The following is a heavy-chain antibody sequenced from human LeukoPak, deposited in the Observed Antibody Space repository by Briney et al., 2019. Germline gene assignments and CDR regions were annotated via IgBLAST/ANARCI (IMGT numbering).Heavy chain of an antibody. CDR2: ISSSGSTI. Sequence: GGSLRLSCAASGFTFSSYEMNWVRQAPGKGLEWVSYISSSGSTIYYADSVKGRFTISRDNAKNSLYLQMNSLRAEDTAVYYCARSHCSGGSCYLGYWGQGTLVTVSS. CDR3: ARSHCSGGSCYLGY. J-gene: IGHJ4*02. V-gene: IGHV3-48*03. CDR1: GFTFSSYE. D-gene: IGHD2-15*01.